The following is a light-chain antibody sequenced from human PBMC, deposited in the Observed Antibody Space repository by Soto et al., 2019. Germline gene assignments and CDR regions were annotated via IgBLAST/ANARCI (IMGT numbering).Light chain of an antibody. Sequence: DIQMTQSPSSLSASVGDSVTITCRARQSVSTFLHWYQHRPGKAPKLLIYAASSLRSGVPSRFSGSGSGTDFTLTISSLQPEDFATYYCQQSYSYIRTFGQGTKVEGK. CDR3: QQSYSYIRT. V-gene: IGKV1-39*01. CDR1: QSVSTF. J-gene: IGKJ1*01. CDR2: AAS.